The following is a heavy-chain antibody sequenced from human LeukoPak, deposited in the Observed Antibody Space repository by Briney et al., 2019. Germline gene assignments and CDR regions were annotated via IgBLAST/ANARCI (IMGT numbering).Heavy chain of an antibody. J-gene: IGHJ6*03. CDR2: AGSSSR. V-gene: IGHV3-23*01. CDR3: AKQRGALRENYYMDV. CDR1: GFSFSNYA. Sequence: PGGSLRLSCLASGFSFSNYAMSWVRQAPGKGLEWVSNAGSSSRLYGDSVKGRFSVSRDNSKNTLYLQMNSLRADDTAVYYCAKQRGALRENYYMDVWGKGTTVIVSS.